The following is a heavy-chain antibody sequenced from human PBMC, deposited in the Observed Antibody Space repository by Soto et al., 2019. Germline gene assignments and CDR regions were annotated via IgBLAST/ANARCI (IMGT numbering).Heavy chain of an antibody. CDR2: IYYSGST. V-gene: IGHV4-39*01. CDR3: ATAPGVYCSGGSCYSFPYYYYYYMDV. D-gene: IGHD2-15*01. J-gene: IGHJ6*03. Sequence: SETLSLTCTVSGGSISSSSYYWGWIRQPPGKGLEWIGSIYYSGSTYYNPSLKSRVTISVDTSKNQFSLKLSSVTAADTAVYYCATAPGVYCSGGSCYSFPYYYYYYMDVWGKGTTVTVSS. CDR1: GGSISSSSYY.